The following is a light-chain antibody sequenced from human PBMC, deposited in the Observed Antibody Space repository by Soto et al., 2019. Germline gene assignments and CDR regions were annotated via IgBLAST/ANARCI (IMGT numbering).Light chain of an antibody. J-gene: IGKJ1*01. CDR2: DAS. V-gene: IGKV3-11*01. CDR1: QSVSSY. CDR3: QQRSNWTWT. Sequence: EIVLTQSPATLSLSPGERATLSCRASQSVSSYLAWYQQKPGQAPRLLIYDASNRATGIPARFSGSGSGTDFTLTISSLEPEDLAVYYCQQRSNWTWTFGQRTKVDIK.